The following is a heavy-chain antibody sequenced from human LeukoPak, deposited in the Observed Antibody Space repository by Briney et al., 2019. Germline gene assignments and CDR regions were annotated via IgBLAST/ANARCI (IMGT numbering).Heavy chain of an antibody. CDR2: IYSGGST. CDR1: GFTVSSNY. D-gene: IGHD3-3*01. J-gene: IGHJ4*02. V-gene: IGHV3-53*01. CDR3: ARTIDDFWSGYYPLD. Sequence: GGSLRLSCAASGFTVSSNYMSWVRQAPGKGLEWVSGIYSGGSTYYADSVKGRFTISRDNSKNTLYLQMNSLRAEDTAVYYCARTIDDFWSGYYPLDWGQGTLVTVSS.